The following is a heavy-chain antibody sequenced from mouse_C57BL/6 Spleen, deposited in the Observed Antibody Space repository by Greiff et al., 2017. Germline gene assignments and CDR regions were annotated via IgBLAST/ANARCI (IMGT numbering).Heavy chain of an antibody. D-gene: IGHD1-1*01. J-gene: IGHJ1*03. V-gene: IGHV2-2*01. CDR3: AGRGGGSSRWYFEV. CDR2: IWSGGST. CDR1: GFSLTSYG. Sequence: VKLVESGPGLVQPSQSLSITCTVSGFSLTSYGVHWVRQSPGKGLEWLGVIWSGGSTDYNAAFISRLSISKDNSKSQVFFKMNSLQADDKAIYYWAGRGGGSSRWYFEVWGTGTTVTGSS.